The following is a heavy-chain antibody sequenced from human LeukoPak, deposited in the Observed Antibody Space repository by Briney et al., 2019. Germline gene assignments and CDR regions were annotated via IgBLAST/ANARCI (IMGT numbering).Heavy chain of an antibody. V-gene: IGHV1-2*02. CDR3: ARGYCSSTSCYTEYYYYYMDV. CDR2: INPNSGGT. D-gene: IGHD2-2*02. Sequence: ASVKVSCKASGYTFTGYYMHWVRQAPGQGLEWMGWINPNSGGTNYAQKFQGRVTMTRDTSISTAYMELSRLRPDDTAVYYCARGYCSSTSCYTEYYYYYMDVWGKGTTVTVSS. J-gene: IGHJ6*03. CDR1: GYTFTGYY.